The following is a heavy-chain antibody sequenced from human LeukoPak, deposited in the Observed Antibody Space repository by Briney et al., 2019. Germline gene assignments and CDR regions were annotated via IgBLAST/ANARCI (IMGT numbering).Heavy chain of an antibody. CDR3: ARGSPPDY. Sequence: EKSLRLSCAASGLTFSGYAMYWVRQASGKGLEWVAVISYDGSNKYYADSVKGQFTISRDNSKNTLYLQMNSLRIEDTAVYYCARGSPPDYWGEGTLVTVSS. CDR1: GLTFSGYA. V-gene: IGHV3-30-3*01. J-gene: IGHJ4*02. CDR2: ISYDGSNK.